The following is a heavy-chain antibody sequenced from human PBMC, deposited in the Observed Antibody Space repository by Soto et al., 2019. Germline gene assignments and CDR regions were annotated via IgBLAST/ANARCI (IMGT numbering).Heavy chain of an antibody. CDR1: GGSISSYY. CDR3: ARQGFGPLHGLVDV. D-gene: IGHD3-10*01. V-gene: IGHV4-59*08. Sequence: SETLSLTCTVSGGSISSYYWSWFRQSPGKRLEWIGYVHHSWGSSYNPSLQSRVAISLDTSKSQFSLKVTSVTATDTAVYYCARQGFGPLHGLVDVWGQGTTVTVSS. CDR2: VHHSWGS. J-gene: IGHJ6*02.